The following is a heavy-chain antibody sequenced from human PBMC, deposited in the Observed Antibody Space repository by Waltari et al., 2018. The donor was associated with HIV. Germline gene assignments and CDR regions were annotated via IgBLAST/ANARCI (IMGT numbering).Heavy chain of an antibody. D-gene: IGHD6-13*01. CDR3: ARDSLRGIGADGNWFDP. Sequence: EVQLVESGGGLVKPGGSLRLSCPASGFTFSSYNMNWVRQAPGKGLEWVSFISSSSSYIYYADSVKGRFTISRDNAKNSLNLQMNSLRAEDTAVYYCARDSLRGIGADGNWFDPWGQGTLVTVSS. J-gene: IGHJ5*02. CDR2: ISSSSSYI. V-gene: IGHV3-21*01. CDR1: GFTFSSYN.